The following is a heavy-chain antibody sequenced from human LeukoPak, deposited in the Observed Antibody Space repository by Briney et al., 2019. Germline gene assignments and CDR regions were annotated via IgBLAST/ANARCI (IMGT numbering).Heavy chain of an antibody. J-gene: IGHJ4*02. CDR2: ISFDGSHK. V-gene: IGHV3-30-3*01. CDR1: GFSFSSYT. CDR3: AKETDYDSSGAPLFDY. Sequence: GGSLRLSRAASGFSFSSYTIHWVRLAPGQGLEWVAVISFDGSHKSFADSVQGRFTISRDNSKNTLYLQMNSLRAEDTAVYYCAKETDYDSSGAPLFDYWGQGTLVTVSS. D-gene: IGHD3-22*01.